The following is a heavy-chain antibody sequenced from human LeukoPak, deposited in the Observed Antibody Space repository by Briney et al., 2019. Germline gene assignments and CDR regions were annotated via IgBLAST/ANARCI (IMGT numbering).Heavy chain of an antibody. CDR3: ARVSIQSHWFDP. V-gene: IGHV4-31*03. CDR2: IYYSGST. D-gene: IGHD3-3*01. J-gene: IGHJ5*02. Sequence: PSETLSLTCTVSGGSISSGGYYCSWIRQHPGKGLEWIGYIYYSGSTYYNPSLKSRVTISLDTSKNQFSLKLSSVTAADTAVYYCARVSIQSHWFDPWGQGTLVTVSS. CDR1: GGSISSGGYY.